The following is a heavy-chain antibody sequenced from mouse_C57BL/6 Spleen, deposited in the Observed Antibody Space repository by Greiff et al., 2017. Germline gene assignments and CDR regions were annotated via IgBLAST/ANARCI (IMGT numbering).Heavy chain of an antibody. CDR1: GYTFTDYN. Sequence: EVKLMESGPELVKPGASVKIPCTASGYTFTDYNMDWVKQSHGKSLEWIGDINPNNGGTIYNQKVKGKATLTVDKASSTAYMELLSLTSEDTAVYYCARGTGTGFDYWGQGTSLTVSS. J-gene: IGHJ2*02. D-gene: IGHD4-1*01. CDR3: ARGTGTGFDY. CDR2: INPNNGGT. V-gene: IGHV1-18*01.